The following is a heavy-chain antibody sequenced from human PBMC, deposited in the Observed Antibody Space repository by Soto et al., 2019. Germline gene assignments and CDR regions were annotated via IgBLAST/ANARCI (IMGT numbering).Heavy chain of an antibody. CDR3: VRTTLVVAAATREDY. D-gene: IGHD2-15*01. V-gene: IGHV3-74*01. Sequence: EVQLVESGGGLVRPGGSLRLSCAASGFTFSSYRMHWVCQAPGRGLVWVLRINSDGSSTRYADSVKGRFTISSDNDKNTLYLQMNRLRAEDTAVYYCVRTTLVVAAATREDYWGQGTLVTVSS. J-gene: IGHJ4*02. CDR1: GFTFSSYR. CDR2: INSDGSST.